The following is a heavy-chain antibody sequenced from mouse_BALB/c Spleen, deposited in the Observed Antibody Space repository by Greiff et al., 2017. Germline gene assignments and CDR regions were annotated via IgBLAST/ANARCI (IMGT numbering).Heavy chain of an antibody. J-gene: IGHJ3*01. D-gene: IGHD1-1*01. CDR2: LWAGGSP. CDR1: GFSLTSYG. V-gene: IGHV2-9*02. Sequence: QVQLKESGPGLVAPSPSLSITCTVSGFSLTSYGVHWVRQPPGKGLEWLGVLWAGGSPNYNSALVSRLSLSKDNSKSPVFLKMNSLQTDGTAMYYCARGGGRPWFAGWGQGTLVTVCA. CDR3: ARGGGRPWFAG.